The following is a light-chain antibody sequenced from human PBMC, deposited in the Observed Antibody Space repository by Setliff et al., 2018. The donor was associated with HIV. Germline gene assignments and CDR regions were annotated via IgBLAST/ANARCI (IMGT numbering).Light chain of an antibody. CDR3: SSYSFATSRV. CDR1: SSDVCRYNF. Sequence: QSALAQPPSASGSPGQSVTISCTGTSSDVCRYNFVSWYQQHPGKAPKLMIYEVSKRPSGVPDRFSGSKSDNTASLTVSGLQAEDEADYYCSSYSFATSRVFGGGT. V-gene: IGLV2-8*01. J-gene: IGLJ2*01. CDR2: EVS.